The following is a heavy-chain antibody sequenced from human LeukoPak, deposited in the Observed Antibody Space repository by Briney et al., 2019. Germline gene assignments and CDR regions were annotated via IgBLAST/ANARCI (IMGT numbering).Heavy chain of an antibody. D-gene: IGHD7-27*01. CDR1: GFTFNSFF. Sequence: GGSLRLSCAASGFTFNSFFLNWVRLTPGRELEWVACISQDGSETFYMDSVRGRFTISRDNAKNSLYLQMNSLRAEDTAVYFCVRDLGHSRHYFEYWGQGALVTVSS. J-gene: IGHJ4*02. CDR3: VRDLGHSRHYFEY. CDR2: ISQDGSET. V-gene: IGHV3-7*01.